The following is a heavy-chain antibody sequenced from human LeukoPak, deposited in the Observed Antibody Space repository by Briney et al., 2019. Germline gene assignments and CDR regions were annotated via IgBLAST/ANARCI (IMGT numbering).Heavy chain of an antibody. D-gene: IGHD3-22*01. CDR3: ARRPTDRYGMDV. V-gene: IGHV5-51*01. J-gene: IGHJ6*02. CDR2: IYPGDSDT. Sequence: GESXQISCQGSGYSFTTYWIGWVRQMPGKRLEWMGIIYPGDSDTRYSPSFQGQVTISTDKSISTAYLQWSSLKASDTAMYYCARRPTDRYGMDVWGQGTTVTVSS. CDR1: GYSFTTYW.